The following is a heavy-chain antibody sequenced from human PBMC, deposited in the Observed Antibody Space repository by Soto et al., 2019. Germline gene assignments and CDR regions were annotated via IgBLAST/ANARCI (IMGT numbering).Heavy chain of an antibody. J-gene: IGHJ4*02. CDR1: GYTFTSYD. CDR3: AREPLYGSGSYYASDY. V-gene: IGHV1-8*01. Sequence: ASVKVSCKASGYTFTSYDINWVRQATGQGLEWMGWMNPNSGNTGYAQKFQGRVTMTRNTSISTAYMELSSLRSEDTAVYYCAREPLYGSGSYYASDYWGQGTLVTVSS. CDR2: MNPNSGNT. D-gene: IGHD3-10*01.